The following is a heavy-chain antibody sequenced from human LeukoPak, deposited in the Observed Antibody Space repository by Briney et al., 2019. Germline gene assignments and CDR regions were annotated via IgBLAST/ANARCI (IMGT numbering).Heavy chain of an antibody. V-gene: IGHV3-23*01. Sequence: GGSLRLSCAASEFTFSNYAMSWVRQAPGKGLKWVSGITASGGGPSSADSVKARFTIPRDNSKNMVYLQMNCLRDADTAVYYCVKDGRTSAPCWGQGTLVTVSS. J-gene: IGHJ4*02. CDR3: VKDGRTSAPC. CDR1: EFTFSNYA. CDR2: ITASGGGP. D-gene: IGHD2-15*01.